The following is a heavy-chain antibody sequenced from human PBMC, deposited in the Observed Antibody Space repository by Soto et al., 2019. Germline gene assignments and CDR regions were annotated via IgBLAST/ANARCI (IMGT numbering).Heavy chain of an antibody. CDR1: GGSISTGGYY. CDR3: ARGLSVTLFDN. Sequence: QVQLQESGPGLVKPSQTLSLTCTVSGGSISTGGYYLTWIRQHPGKGLEWIGYIYYSGSTYYNPSLKSRVTISVDTSKNQFSLKRSSVTAADTAVYYCARGLSVTLFDNWGQGTLVSVSS. V-gene: IGHV4-31*03. J-gene: IGHJ4*02. D-gene: IGHD4-17*01. CDR2: IYYSGST.